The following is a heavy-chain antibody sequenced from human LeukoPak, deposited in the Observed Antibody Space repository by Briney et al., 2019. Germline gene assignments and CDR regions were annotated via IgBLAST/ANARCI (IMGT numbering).Heavy chain of an antibody. J-gene: IGHJ4*02. D-gene: IGHD5-18*01. CDR3: ARLYREGYSYGFPHYFDY. V-gene: IGHV4-38-2*01. CDR1: GYSISSGYY. Sequence: SETLSLTCAVSGYSISSGYYWGWIRQPPGKGLEWIGSIDHSGSTYYNPSLKSRVTISVDTSKNQFSLKLSSVTAADTAVYYCARLYREGYSYGFPHYFDYWGQGTLVTVSS. CDR2: IDHSGST.